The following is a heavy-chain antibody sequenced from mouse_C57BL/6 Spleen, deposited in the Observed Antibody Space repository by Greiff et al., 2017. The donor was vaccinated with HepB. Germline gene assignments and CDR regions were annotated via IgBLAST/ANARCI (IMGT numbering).Heavy chain of an antibody. J-gene: IGHJ4*01. Sequence: LVESGAELVKPGASVKISCKASGYAFSSYWMNWVKQRPGKGLEWIGQIYPGDGDTNYNGKFKGKATLTADKSSSTAYMQLSSLTSEDSAVYFCARGEGPLYYYAMDYWGQGTSVTVSS. CDR2: IYPGDGDT. CDR3: ARGEGPLYYYAMDY. D-gene: IGHD2-3*01. CDR1: GYAFSSYW. V-gene: IGHV1-80*01.